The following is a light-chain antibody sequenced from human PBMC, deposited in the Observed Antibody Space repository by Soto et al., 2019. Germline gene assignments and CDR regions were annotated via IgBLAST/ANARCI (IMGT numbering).Light chain of an antibody. CDR2: AAS. Sequence: EIQMTQSPSSLSASVGDRVTITCRASQNINNYLNWYQHQPGKGPKLLILAASNLQSGVPSRFRGSGSGTDFTLTISSQQPEDFATYYCHQSYTFPETFGQGTKVEVK. J-gene: IGKJ1*01. CDR1: QNINNY. CDR3: HQSYTFPET. V-gene: IGKV1-39*01.